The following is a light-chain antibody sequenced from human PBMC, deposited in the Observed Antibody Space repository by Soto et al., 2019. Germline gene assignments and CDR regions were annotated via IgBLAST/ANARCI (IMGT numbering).Light chain of an antibody. CDR3: LQDFNYPRT. Sequence: AIQMTQSPSSLSASIGDRVTISCRASQDIRNDLGWYQHKPGKAPKLLIYAASSLQSGVPSRFSVSKSGTDFTLTISSLQPEDFATYYCLQDFNYPRTFGQGTKV. CDR1: QDIRND. J-gene: IGKJ1*01. V-gene: IGKV1-6*01. CDR2: AAS.